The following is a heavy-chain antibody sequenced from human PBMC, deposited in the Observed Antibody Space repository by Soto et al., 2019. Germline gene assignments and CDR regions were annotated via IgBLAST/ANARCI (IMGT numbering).Heavy chain of an antibody. V-gene: IGHV3-66*01. CDR1: GFTVSSKY. CDR3: AKDKAAADKEGYYYYYGMDV. J-gene: IGHJ6*02. CDR2: IQSGGTT. D-gene: IGHD6-13*01. Sequence: GGSLRLSCAASGFTVSSKYMTWVRQAPGKGLEWVSLIQSGGTTYYADSVKGRFTISRDNSKNTLYLQMNSLRAEDTAVYYCAKDKAAADKEGYYYYYGMDVWGQGATVTVSS.